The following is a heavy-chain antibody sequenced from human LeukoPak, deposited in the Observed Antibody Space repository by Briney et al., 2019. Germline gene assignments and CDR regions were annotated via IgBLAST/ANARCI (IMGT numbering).Heavy chain of an antibody. V-gene: IGHV1-18*01. Sequence: ASVKVSCKASGYTFTNYAIIWVRQAPGQGLEWMAYISAYNGKTEYAQKIQGRVTLTTDTSTNTAYMELSSLRSDDTAVYYCAREFWCNDNNCYLSSFDIWGQGTVVNVPS. CDR3: AREFWCNDNNCYLSSFDI. J-gene: IGHJ3*02. D-gene: IGHD1-20*01. CDR1: GYTFTNYA. CDR2: ISAYNGKT.